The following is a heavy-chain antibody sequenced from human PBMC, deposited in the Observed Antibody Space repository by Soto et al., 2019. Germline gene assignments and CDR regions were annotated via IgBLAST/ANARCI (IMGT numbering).Heavy chain of an antibody. J-gene: IGHJ5*02. D-gene: IGHD3-22*01. CDR2: IIPIFSTP. Sequence: SVKVSCKASGYTLSSYGISWVRQAPGQGLEWMGGIIPIFSTPNYAQKFQGRVTITADESTSTAYMELSSLRSEDTAVYYCARPIQYYFDTSAQSAWFDPWGQGTLVTVSS. CDR3: ARPIQYYFDTSAQSAWFDP. CDR1: GYTLSSYG. V-gene: IGHV1-69*13.